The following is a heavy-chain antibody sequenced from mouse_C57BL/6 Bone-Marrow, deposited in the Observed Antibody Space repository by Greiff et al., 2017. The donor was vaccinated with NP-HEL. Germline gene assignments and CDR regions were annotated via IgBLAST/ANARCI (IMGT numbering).Heavy chain of an antibody. CDR3: ARQGGYYEDY. CDR1: GFTFSSYT. J-gene: IGHJ2*01. D-gene: IGHD2-3*01. Sequence: EVKVVESGGGLVKPGGSLKLSCAASGFTFSSYTMSWVRQTPEKRLEWVATISGGGGNTYYPDSVKGRFTISRDNAKNTLYLQMSSLRSEDTALYYCARQGGYYEDYWGQGTTLTVSS. CDR2: ISGGGGNT. V-gene: IGHV5-9*01.